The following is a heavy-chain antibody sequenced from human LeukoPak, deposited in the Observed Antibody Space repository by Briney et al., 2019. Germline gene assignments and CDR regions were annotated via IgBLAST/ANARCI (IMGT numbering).Heavy chain of an antibody. D-gene: IGHD6-13*01. V-gene: IGHV4-39*01. J-gene: IGHJ4*02. CDR2: IYYSGRT. CDR3: ARQGGYSSSWYGDAIDY. Sequence: SETLSLTCTVSYGSISDISYYWGWIRQPPGKGLEWIGSIYYSGRTYYNSSLKSRVTISVDTSKNQFSLKLSSVTAADTAVYYCARQGGYSSSWYGDAIDYWGQGTLVTVSS. CDR1: YGSISDISYY.